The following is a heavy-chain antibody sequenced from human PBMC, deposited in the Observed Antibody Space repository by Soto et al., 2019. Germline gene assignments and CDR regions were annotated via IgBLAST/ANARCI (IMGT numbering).Heavy chain of an antibody. D-gene: IGHD3-10*01. CDR1: GCTFLSYG. CDR2: IWYDGSNK. Sequence: GGSLRLSCTASGCTFLSYGMHWVRQAPGKGLEWVAVIWYDGSNKYYADSVKGRFTISRDNSKNTLYLQMNSLRAEDTAMYFCAKDGEVLGSLYYFDYWGQGTLVTVSS. V-gene: IGHV3-33*06. J-gene: IGHJ4*02. CDR3: AKDGEVLGSLYYFDY.